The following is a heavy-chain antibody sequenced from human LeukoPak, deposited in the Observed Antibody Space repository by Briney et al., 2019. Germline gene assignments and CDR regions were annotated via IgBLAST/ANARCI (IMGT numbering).Heavy chain of an antibody. V-gene: IGHV3-30-3*01. D-gene: IGHD3-3*01. Sequence: GGSLSLSCAASGFTFSTYAMHWVRQAPGKGLEWVAVISYDVNNKYYADSVKGRFTISRDNSKNTLYLQMNSLRPEDTAVYYCARGSYYDFWSGLDYWGQGTLVTVSS. CDR3: ARGSYYDFWSGLDY. CDR1: GFTFSTYA. J-gene: IGHJ4*02. CDR2: ISYDVNNK.